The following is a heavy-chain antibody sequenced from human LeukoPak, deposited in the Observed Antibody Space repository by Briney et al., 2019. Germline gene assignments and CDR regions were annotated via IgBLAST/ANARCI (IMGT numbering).Heavy chain of an antibody. D-gene: IGHD3-22*01. CDR2: ISAYNGNT. J-gene: IGHJ4*02. CDR1: GYTFSSYG. V-gene: IGHV1-18*01. Sequence: ASVKVSCKASGYTFSSYGISWVRQAPGQGLEWMGWISAYNGNTNYAQKFQGRVTMTTDTSTSTAYMELRSLRSDDTAVYYCAPMLYDSSGYYFDYWGQGTLVTVSS. CDR3: APMLYDSSGYYFDY.